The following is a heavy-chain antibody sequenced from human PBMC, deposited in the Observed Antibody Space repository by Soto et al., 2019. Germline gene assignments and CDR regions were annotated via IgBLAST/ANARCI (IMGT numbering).Heavy chain of an antibody. Sequence: QVQLVQSGAEVKKPGSSVKVSCKASGGTFSSYAISWVRQAPGQGLEWMGGIIPIFGTANYAQKFHGRVTITADESTSTAYMELSSLRSEDTAVYYCARDSPDSSGFFYFQHWGQGTLVTVSS. CDR3: ARDSPDSSGFFYFQH. D-gene: IGHD3-22*01. V-gene: IGHV1-69*01. CDR2: IIPIFGTA. J-gene: IGHJ1*01. CDR1: GGTFSSYA.